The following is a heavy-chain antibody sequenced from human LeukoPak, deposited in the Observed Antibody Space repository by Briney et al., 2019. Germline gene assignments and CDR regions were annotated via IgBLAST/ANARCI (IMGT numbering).Heavy chain of an antibody. CDR1: GYTFTGYY. Sequence: ASVKVSCKASGYTFTGYYMHWVRQAPGQGLEWMGWINPNSGGTNYAQKFQGRVTMTRDTSISTAYMELSRLRSDDTAVYYCAGGVGNYYYYYYMDVWGKGTTVTVSS. V-gene: IGHV1-2*02. CDR3: AGGVGNYYYYYYMDV. D-gene: IGHD3-10*01. J-gene: IGHJ6*03. CDR2: INPNSGGT.